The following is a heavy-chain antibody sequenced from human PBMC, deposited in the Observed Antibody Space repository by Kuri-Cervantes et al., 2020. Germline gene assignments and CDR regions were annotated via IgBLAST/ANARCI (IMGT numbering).Heavy chain of an antibody. V-gene: IGHV3-7*01. Sequence: GGSLRLSCAASGFTFSSYWMSWVRQAPGKGLEWVANIKQDGSEKYYVDSVKGRFTISRDNAKNSLYLQMNSLRAEDTAVYYCARAGLVGATSVLVWYFDLWGRGTLVTVSS. D-gene: IGHD1-26*01. J-gene: IGHJ2*01. CDR3: ARAGLVGATSVLVWYFDL. CDR1: GFTFSSYW. CDR2: IKQDGSEK.